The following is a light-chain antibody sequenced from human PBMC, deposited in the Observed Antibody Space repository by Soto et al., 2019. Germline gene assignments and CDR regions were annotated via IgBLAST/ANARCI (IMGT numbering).Light chain of an antibody. CDR3: QQYDTLPLT. Sequence: DIQRTQSPSTLSASVGGRVIITCRASQSISTWLAWYQQKPGKAPKLLIYDASNLETGVPSRFSGSGSVTDFTFTMSSLQPEDIATYYCQQYDTLPLTFGGGTKVDIK. J-gene: IGKJ4*01. CDR1: QSISTW. CDR2: DAS. V-gene: IGKV1-33*01.